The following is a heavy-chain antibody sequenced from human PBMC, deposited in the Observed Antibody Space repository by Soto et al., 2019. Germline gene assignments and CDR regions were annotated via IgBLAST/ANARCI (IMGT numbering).Heavy chain of an antibody. V-gene: IGHV5-51*01. D-gene: IGHD3-3*01. Sequence: XXSLKISCKTSGYTFSTSAIVWVRQMPGKGLEWMGIINPGDSKTTYSPSFQGQVTISADKSISTAYLQWSSLKASDTAIYYCAPYYNFWNTWGQGTLVTVSS. CDR3: APYYNFWNT. J-gene: IGHJ4*02. CDR2: INPGDSKT. CDR1: GYTFSTSA.